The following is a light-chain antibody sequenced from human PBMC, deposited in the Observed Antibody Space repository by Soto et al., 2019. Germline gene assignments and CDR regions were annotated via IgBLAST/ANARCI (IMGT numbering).Light chain of an antibody. CDR3: QQRSNWPWT. V-gene: IGKV3-11*01. CDR1: QSVSSY. Sequence: EIVLTQSRATLSLSPGERATLSCRASQSVSSYLAWYQQKPGQAPRRLIYDASNRATGIPARFSGSGSGTDVTLTISSLEPEDFALYYCQQRSNWPWTFGQGTKVEIK. J-gene: IGKJ1*01. CDR2: DAS.